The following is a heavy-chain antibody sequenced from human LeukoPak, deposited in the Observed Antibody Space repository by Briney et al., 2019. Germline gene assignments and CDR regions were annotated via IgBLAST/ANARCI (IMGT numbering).Heavy chain of an antibody. CDR1: GFTFSSYA. CDR3: AKDLNWGGYYYNDAFDI. J-gene: IGHJ3*02. Sequence: TGGSLRLSCAASGFTFSSYAMSWVRQAPGKGLEWVSAISGSGGSTYYADSVKGRFTISRDNSKNTLYLQMNSLRAEDTAVYYCAKDLNWGGYYYNDAFDIWGQGTMVTVSS. CDR2: ISGSGGST. V-gene: IGHV3-23*01. D-gene: IGHD3-22*01.